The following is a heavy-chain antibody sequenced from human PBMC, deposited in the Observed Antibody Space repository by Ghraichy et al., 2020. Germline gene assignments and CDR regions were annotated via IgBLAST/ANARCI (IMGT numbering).Heavy chain of an antibody. D-gene: IGHD3-10*01. J-gene: IGHJ5*02. CDR2: ISGSGGST. V-gene: IGHV3-23*01. CDR3: AKGGMVRGVNGWNWFDP. Sequence: GESLNISCAASGFTFSSYAMSWVRQAPGKGLEWVSAISGSGGSTYYADSVKGRFTISRDNSKNTLYLQMNSLRAEDTAVYYCAKGGMVRGVNGWNWFDPWGQGTLVTVSS. CDR1: GFTFSSYA.